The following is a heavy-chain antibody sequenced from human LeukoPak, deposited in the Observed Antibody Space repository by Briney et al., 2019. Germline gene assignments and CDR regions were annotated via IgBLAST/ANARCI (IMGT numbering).Heavy chain of an antibody. CDR3: ARSGSSSRRGSYYYNGMDV. Sequence: AGGSLRLSCAASGFTFSNNDMHWVRQATGKGLEWVSSIGTADATYYPDSVKGRFTISRENAKNSLYLQMNSLRAGDTAVYYCARSGSSSRRGSYYYNGMDVWGQGTTVTVSS. D-gene: IGHD2-15*01. J-gene: IGHJ6*02. CDR2: IGTADAT. CDR1: GFTFSNND. V-gene: IGHV3-13*01.